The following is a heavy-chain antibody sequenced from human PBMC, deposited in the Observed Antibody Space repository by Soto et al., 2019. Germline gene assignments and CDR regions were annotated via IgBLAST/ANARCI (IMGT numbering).Heavy chain of an antibody. CDR1: GYTFTSYA. Sequence: ASVKVSCKASGYTFTSYAMHWVRQAPGQRLEWMGWINAGNGNTKYSQKFQGRVTITRDTSASTAYMELSSLRSEDTAVYYCERDVAYYYGMDVWGQGTTVTVSS. V-gene: IGHV1-3*01. CDR3: ERDVAYYYGMDV. D-gene: IGHD5-12*01. CDR2: INAGNGNT. J-gene: IGHJ6*02.